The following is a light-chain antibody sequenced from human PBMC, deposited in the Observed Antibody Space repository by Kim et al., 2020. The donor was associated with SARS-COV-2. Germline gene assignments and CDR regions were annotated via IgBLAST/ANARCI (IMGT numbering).Light chain of an antibody. CDR2: GKN. Sequence: VALGQTVRITCQGDSLRSYYATWYQQKQGQAPILVIYGKNNRPLGIPDRFSGSSSGNTASLTITGTQAGDEADYYCNSRDSNDNVVFGGGTKLTVL. J-gene: IGLJ2*01. CDR1: SLRSYY. V-gene: IGLV3-19*01. CDR3: NSRDSNDNVV.